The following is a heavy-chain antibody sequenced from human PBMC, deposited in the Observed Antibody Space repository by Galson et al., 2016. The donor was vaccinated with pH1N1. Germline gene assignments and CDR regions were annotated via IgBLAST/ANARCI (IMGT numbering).Heavy chain of an antibody. D-gene: IGHD1-26*01. CDR3: ARVVTWELGYYFDY. CDR2: IYTSGST. CDR1: GGSISSGSYY. J-gene: IGHJ4*02. Sequence: TLSLTCTVSGGSISSGSYYWSWIRQPAGEGLEWIGYIYTSGSTNYNPYLKSRVIISVDTSKNQFSLKLSSVTAADTAVYYCARVVTWELGYYFDYWGQGTLVTVSS. V-gene: IGHV4-61*09.